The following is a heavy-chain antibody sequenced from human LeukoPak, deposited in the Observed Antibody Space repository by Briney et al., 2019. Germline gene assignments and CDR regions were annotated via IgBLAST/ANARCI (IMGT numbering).Heavy chain of an antibody. Sequence: SETLSLTCTVSGGSISSSSYYWGWIRQPPGKGLEWIGSIYYSGSTYYNPSLKSRFTISVDTSKNQFSLKLSSVTAADTAVYYCARDPPYCSSTSCLFDPWGQGTLVTVSS. CDR2: IYYSGST. D-gene: IGHD2-2*01. V-gene: IGHV4-39*02. CDR3: ARDPPYCSSTSCLFDP. CDR1: GGSISSSSYY. J-gene: IGHJ5*02.